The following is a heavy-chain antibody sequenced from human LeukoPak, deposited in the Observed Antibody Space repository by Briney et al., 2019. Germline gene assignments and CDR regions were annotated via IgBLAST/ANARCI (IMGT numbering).Heavy chain of an antibody. J-gene: IGHJ5*02. CDR1: VGSISSYY. CDR3: ATLRVNWFDP. CDR2: IYYSGST. Sequence: SETLSLTCTVSVGSISSYYWSWIRQPPGKGLEWIGYIYYSGSTNYNPSLKSRVTISVDTSKNQSSLKLSSMPAADTAVYYCATLRVNWFDPWGQGTLVTVSS. V-gene: IGHV4-59*01. D-gene: IGHD4/OR15-4a*01.